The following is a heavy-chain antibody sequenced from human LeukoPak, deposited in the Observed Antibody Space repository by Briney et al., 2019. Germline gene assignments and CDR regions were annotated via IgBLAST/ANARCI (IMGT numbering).Heavy chain of an antibody. CDR2: ISAYNGNT. J-gene: IGHJ2*01. Sequence: ASVKVSCKASGYTFTSYGISWVRQAPGQGLEWMGWISAYNGNTNYAQKLQGRVTMTTDTSTSTAYMELRSLRSDDTAVYYCPTMVYAISDSSLNWYFDLWGRGTLVTVSS. CDR1: GYTFTSYG. V-gene: IGHV1-18*01. CDR3: PTMVYAISDSSLNWYFDL. D-gene: IGHD2-8*01.